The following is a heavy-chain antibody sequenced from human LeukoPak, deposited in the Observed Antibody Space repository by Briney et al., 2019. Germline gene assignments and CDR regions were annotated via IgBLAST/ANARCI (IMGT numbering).Heavy chain of an antibody. J-gene: IGHJ4*02. CDR1: GASISSYF. CDR3: ARGVSASSFDY. V-gene: IGHV4-4*07. Sequence: SETLSLTCTVSGASISSYFWSWLRQPAGKGLEWIGRTYSSGTTISNPSLKSRVTMSVDRFKSQFSLKLSSVTAADTAAYCARGVSASSFDYWGPGTLVSVSS. CDR2: TYSSGTT.